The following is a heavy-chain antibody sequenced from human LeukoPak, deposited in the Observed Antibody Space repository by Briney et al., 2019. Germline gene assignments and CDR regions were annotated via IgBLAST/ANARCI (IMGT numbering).Heavy chain of an antibody. Sequence: SETLSLTCNVSGGSIRGYYWSWIRQPPGKGLEWIGYIYSSGSTNYNPSLKSRVTMSVDTSKNQFSLKVSSVTAAGTAVYYCARVVSLELVFDYWGQGTLVTVSS. CDR2: IYSSGST. CDR3: ARVVSLELVFDY. J-gene: IGHJ4*02. CDR1: GGSIRGYY. D-gene: IGHD1-7*01. V-gene: IGHV4-59*01.